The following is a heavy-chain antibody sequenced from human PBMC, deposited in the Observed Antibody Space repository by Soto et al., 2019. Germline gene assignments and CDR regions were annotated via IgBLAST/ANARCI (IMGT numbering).Heavy chain of an antibody. Sequence: GGSLRLSCAASGFTFSSYAMHWVRQAPGKGLEWVALISYDGSNKYYADSVRGRFTISTDNSKSTLYLHMNSLRAEDTALYYCAKAYSTGWSEGYFDYWGQGTLVTVSS. CDR1: GFTFSSYA. CDR2: ISYDGSNK. D-gene: IGHD6-19*01. V-gene: IGHV3-30-3*01. J-gene: IGHJ4*02. CDR3: AKAYSTGWSEGYFDY.